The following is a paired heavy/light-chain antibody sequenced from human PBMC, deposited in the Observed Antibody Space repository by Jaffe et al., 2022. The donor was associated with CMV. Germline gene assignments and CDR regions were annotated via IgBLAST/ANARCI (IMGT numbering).Heavy chain of an antibody. CDR3: ARDLLYPFPIFGVVKGYYGMDV. Sequence: EVQLVESGGGLVQPGGSLRLSCAASGFTFSSYSMNWVRQAPGKGLEWVSYISSSSSTIYYADSVKGRFTISRDNAKNSLYLQMNSLRDEDTAVYYCARDLLYPFPIFGVVKGYYGMDVWGQGTTVTVSS. D-gene: IGHD3-3*01. CDR2: ISSSSSTI. CDR1: GFTFSSYS. J-gene: IGHJ6*02. V-gene: IGHV3-48*02.
Light chain of an antibody. CDR1: QGISSY. CDR3: QQLNSYQFT. CDR2: AAS. J-gene: IGKJ3*01. Sequence: DIQLTQSPSFLSASVGDRVTITCRASQGISSYLAWYQQKPGKAPKLLIYAASTLQSGVPSRFSGSGSGTEFTLTISSLQPEDFATYYCQQLNSYQFTFGPGTKVDIK. V-gene: IGKV1-9*01.